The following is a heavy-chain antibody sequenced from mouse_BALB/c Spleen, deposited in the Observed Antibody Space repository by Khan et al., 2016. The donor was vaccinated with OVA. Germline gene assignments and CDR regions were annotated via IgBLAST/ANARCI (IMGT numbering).Heavy chain of an antibody. CDR3: VRDGAYHRNDGLFAY. D-gene: IGHD2-14*01. V-gene: IGHV1-4*01. CDR2: INPSNGYT. CDR1: GYTFTSYT. Sequence: VQLQQSGAELARPGASVKMSCKASGYTFTSYTIHWIKLRPGQGLEWIGFINPSNGYTNYNQKFKDKATLTADKSSTKVYMQLSSLTSDDSAVYNCVRDGAYHRNDGLFAYWGQGTLVTVSA. J-gene: IGHJ3*01.